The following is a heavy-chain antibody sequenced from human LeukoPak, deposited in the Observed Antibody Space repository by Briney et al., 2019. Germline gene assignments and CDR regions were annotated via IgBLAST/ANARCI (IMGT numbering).Heavy chain of an antibody. D-gene: IGHD1-26*01. CDR3: ARSLPGWEPPIPYYFDY. CDR2: IYYSGST. J-gene: IGHJ4*02. V-gene: IGHV4-59*01. CDR1: GGSISSYY. Sequence: SGTLSLTCTVSGGSISSYYWSWIRQPPGKGLEWIGYIYYSGSTNYNPSLKSRVTISVDTSKNQFSLKLSSVTAADTAVYYCARSLPGWEPPIPYYFDYWGQGTLVTVSS.